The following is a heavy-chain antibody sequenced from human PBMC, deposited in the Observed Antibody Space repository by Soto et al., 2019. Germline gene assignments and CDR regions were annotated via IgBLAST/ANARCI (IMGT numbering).Heavy chain of an antibody. V-gene: IGHV4-31*03. CDR2: IYYSGST. Sequence: SETLSLTCTVSGGSISSGVYYWSWIRHHPGKGLEWIGYIYYSGSTYYNPSLKSRVTISVDTSKNQFSLKLSSVTAADTAVYYCAREVQRTTPGYSSSWSRFDPWGQGTLVTVSS. CDR1: GGSISSGVYY. D-gene: IGHD6-13*01. CDR3: AREVQRTTPGYSSSWSRFDP. J-gene: IGHJ5*02.